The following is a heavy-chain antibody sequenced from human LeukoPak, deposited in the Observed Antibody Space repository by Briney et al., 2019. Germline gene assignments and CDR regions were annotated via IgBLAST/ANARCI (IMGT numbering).Heavy chain of an antibody. J-gene: IGHJ4*02. CDR2: ISISNNYI. CDR3: ARGYCSGGSCYNLDY. V-gene: IGHV3-21*01. CDR1: GFTFSSYG. Sequence: GGSLRLSCAASGFTFSSYGMNWVRQAPGKGLEWVSSISISNNYIYYADSVQGRFTISRDNAKNTVYLQMNSLRAEDTAIYYCARGYCSGGSCYNLDYWGQGTLVTVSS. D-gene: IGHD2-15*01.